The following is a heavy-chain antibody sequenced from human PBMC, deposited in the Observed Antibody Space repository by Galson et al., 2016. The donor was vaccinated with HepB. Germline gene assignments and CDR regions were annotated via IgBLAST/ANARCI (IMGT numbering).Heavy chain of an antibody. V-gene: IGHV1-3*01. CDR2: INAGNGNT. Sequence: SVKVSCKASGYTFTSYAMHWVRQAPGQRLEWMGWINAGNGNTKYSQKFQGRVTITRDTSASTAYMELSSLRSEDTAVYYCAKEGRDILTGYYNGDAFDIWGQGTMVTVSS. CDR3: AKEGRDILTGYYNGDAFDI. J-gene: IGHJ3*02. D-gene: IGHD3-9*01. CDR1: GYTFTSYA.